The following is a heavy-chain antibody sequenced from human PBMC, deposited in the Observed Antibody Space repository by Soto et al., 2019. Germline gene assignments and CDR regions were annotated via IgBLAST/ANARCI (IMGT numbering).Heavy chain of an antibody. V-gene: IGHV3-11*01. CDR1: GFTFSDYY. CDR3: ARRGTYCSGGSCYSEAASVDY. Sequence: PGGSLRLSCAASGFTFSDYYMSWIRQAPGKGLEWVSYISSSGSTIYYADSVKGRFTISRDNAKNSLYLQMNSLRAEDTAVYYCARRGTYCSGGSCYSEAASVDYWGQGTLVTVSS. J-gene: IGHJ4*02. D-gene: IGHD2-15*01. CDR2: ISSSGSTI.